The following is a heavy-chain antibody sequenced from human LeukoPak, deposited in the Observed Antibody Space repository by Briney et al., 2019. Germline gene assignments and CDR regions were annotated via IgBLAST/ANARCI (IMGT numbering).Heavy chain of an antibody. CDR3: AKGRAGMVRGVCDY. V-gene: IGHV3-30*02. CDR2: IRNDGSIR. J-gene: IGHJ4*02. CDR1: GFTFSSYG. Sequence: PGGSLRLSCAPSGFTFSSYGMHWVRQAPGKGLEWVAFIRNDGSIRYYADSLKGRFTISRDNSKNTLYLQMSSLGVDDTAVYYCAKGRAGMVRGVCDYWGQGTMVTDSS. D-gene: IGHD3-10*01.